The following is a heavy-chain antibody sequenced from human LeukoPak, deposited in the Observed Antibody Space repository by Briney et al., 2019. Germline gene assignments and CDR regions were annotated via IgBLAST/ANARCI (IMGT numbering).Heavy chain of an antibody. CDR3: AREDSTLGIDY. CDR2: IYYIGST. Sequence: TSETLSLTCTVSGESINNYYWTWIRQPPGKGLEWIGYIYYIGSTNYNPSLKSRVTISADMSKNQFSLNLSSVTAADTAVYYCAREDSTLGIDYWGQGTLVTVSS. D-gene: IGHD2/OR15-2a*01. CDR1: GESINNYY. V-gene: IGHV4-59*01. J-gene: IGHJ4*02.